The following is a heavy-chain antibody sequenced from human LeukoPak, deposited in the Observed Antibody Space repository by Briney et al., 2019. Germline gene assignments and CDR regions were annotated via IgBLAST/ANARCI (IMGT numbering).Heavy chain of an antibody. Sequence: GGSLRLSCAASGFTFSRYDMHWVRQATGKGLEWVSAHGTAGDTYYPGSVKGRFTISRENAKNSLYLQMSSLRAGDTAIYYCARDSGGWSLDYWGQGTLVTVSA. J-gene: IGHJ4*02. D-gene: IGHD6-19*01. CDR1: GFTFSRYD. CDR2: HGTAGDT. V-gene: IGHV3-13*01. CDR3: ARDSGGWSLDY.